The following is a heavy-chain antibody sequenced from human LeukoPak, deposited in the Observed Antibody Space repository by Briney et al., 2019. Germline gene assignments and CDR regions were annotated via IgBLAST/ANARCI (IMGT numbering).Heavy chain of an antibody. J-gene: IGHJ4*02. D-gene: IGHD1-26*01. CDR3: AKDVGRVGASPFDN. CDR1: GFTFSSHG. CDR2: ISYDGSNK. Sequence: GSLRLSCAASGFTFSSHGMHWVRQAPGKGLEWVAVISYDGSNKYYADSVQGRFTISRDNSKNTLYLQMNSLRAEDTAVYYCAKDVGRVGASPFDNWGQGILVTVSS. V-gene: IGHV3-30*18.